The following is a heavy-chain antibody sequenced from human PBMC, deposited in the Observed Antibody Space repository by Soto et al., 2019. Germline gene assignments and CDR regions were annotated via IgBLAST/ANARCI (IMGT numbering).Heavy chain of an antibody. J-gene: IGHJ4*02. CDR1: GFTFSSYG. D-gene: IGHD3-3*01. V-gene: IGHV3-30*18. CDR3: AKSHTIFGVVTDFDY. Sequence: QVQLVESGGGVVQPGRSLRLSCAASGFTFSSYGMHWVRQAPGKGLEWVAVISYDGSNKYYADSVKGRFTISRDNSKNTLYLQMNSLRAEDTAVYYCAKSHTIFGVVTDFDYWGQPTLVTVSS. CDR2: ISYDGSNK.